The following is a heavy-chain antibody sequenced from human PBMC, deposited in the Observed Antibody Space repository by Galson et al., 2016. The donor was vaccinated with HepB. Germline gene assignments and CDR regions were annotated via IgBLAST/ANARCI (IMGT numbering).Heavy chain of an antibody. J-gene: IGHJ4*02. CDR2: ILTSGSN. D-gene: IGHD5-24*01. CDR1: GGSISSGEYY. Sequence: TLSLTCTVAGGSISSGEYYWTWIRQPAGKGLEWIGRILTSGSNNFNPSPKSRVSISADMSKNQFSLRLSSVTAADTAVYYCARGEGVSGNYQNAIDYWGQGTLVTVSS. CDR3: ARGEGVSGNYQNAIDY. V-gene: IGHV4-61*02.